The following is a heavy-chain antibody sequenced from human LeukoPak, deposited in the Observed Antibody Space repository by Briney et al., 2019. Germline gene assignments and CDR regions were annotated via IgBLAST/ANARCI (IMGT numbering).Heavy chain of an antibody. D-gene: IGHD6-13*01. CDR2: IYYSGST. Sequence: SETLSLTCTVSGGSISSYYWGWIRQPPGKGLEWIGSIYYSGSTYYNPSLKSRVTISVDTSKNQFSLKLSSVTAADTAVYYCARQPNPAAGTSKGVDFDYWGQGTLVTVSS. V-gene: IGHV4-39*01. CDR1: GGSISSYY. J-gene: IGHJ4*02. CDR3: ARQPNPAAGTSKGVDFDY.